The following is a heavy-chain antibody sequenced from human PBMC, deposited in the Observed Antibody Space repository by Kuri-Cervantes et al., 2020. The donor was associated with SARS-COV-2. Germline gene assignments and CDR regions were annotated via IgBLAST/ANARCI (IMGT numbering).Heavy chain of an antibody. CDR3: VRDGDHWNFDY. V-gene: IGHV3-74*01. Sequence: GGSLRLSCAASGFTFSDYDMSWVRQAPGKGLVWVSRINPDGSYTNNADSVKGRFTLSRDNAKNMLFLQMNSLRAEDTAVYYCVRDGDHWNFDYWGQGTLVTVSS. CDR1: GFTFSDYD. J-gene: IGHJ4*02. D-gene: IGHD1-1*01. CDR2: INPDGSYT.